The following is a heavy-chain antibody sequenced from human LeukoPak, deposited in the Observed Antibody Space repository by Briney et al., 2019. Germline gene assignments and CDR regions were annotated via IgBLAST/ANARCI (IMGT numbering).Heavy chain of an antibody. CDR3: ARVYDSSGYKPSRYYGMVV. V-gene: IGHV4-4*07. J-gene: IGHJ6*02. D-gene: IGHD3-22*01. CDR2: IYTSGRT. CDR1: GGSLSSYY. Sequence: PSETLSLTCTVSGGSLSSYYWSWLRQPAGKGLEWIGRIYTSGRTNYNPSLTSRVTMSVDTSKNQFSLKLSSVTAADTAVYYCARVYDSSGYKPSRYYGMVVWGQGTTVTVSS.